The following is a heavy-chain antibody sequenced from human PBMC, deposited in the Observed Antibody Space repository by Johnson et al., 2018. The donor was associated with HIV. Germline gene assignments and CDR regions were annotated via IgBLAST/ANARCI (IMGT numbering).Heavy chain of an antibody. CDR2: ISGSGGST. D-gene: IGHD6-13*01. CDR1: GFTFSSYA. V-gene: IGHV3-23*01. CDR3: ARVSQQQGGVYDAFDI. J-gene: IGHJ3*02. Sequence: VQLMESGGGLVRPGGSLRLSCAASGFTFSSYAMSWVRQAPGKGLEWVSAISGSGGSTYYADSLKARFTIYRDNSKNTLYLQMNSLRAEDTAVYYCARVSQQQGGVYDAFDIWGQGTMVTVSS.